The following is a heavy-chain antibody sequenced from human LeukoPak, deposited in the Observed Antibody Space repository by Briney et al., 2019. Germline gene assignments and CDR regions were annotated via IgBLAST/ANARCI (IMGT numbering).Heavy chain of an antibody. CDR3: ALPGRVPGVIQYYFDY. V-gene: IGHV3-23*01. Sequence: GGSLRLSCAASGFTFSSYAMSWVRQAPGKGLEWVSAISGSGGSTYYADSVKGRFTISRDNSKNTLYLQMNSLRAEDTAVYYCALPGRVPGVIQYYFDYWGQGTLVTVSS. J-gene: IGHJ4*02. CDR1: GFTFSSYA. CDR2: ISGSGGST. D-gene: IGHD3-10*01.